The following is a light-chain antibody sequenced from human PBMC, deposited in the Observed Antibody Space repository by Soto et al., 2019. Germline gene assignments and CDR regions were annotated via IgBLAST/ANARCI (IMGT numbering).Light chain of an antibody. CDR3: QQYVISVT. J-gene: IGKJ5*01. Sequence: EIVLTQSPGTLSLSPGERATLSCRASQSISGNYLAWYQQKPGQAPRLLIYGASNRATSIPERFSGSGAGTDFTLTIGRREPQDSAMYYCQQYVISVTFGQGTRLEMK. CDR1: QSISGNY. CDR2: GAS. V-gene: IGKV3-20*01.